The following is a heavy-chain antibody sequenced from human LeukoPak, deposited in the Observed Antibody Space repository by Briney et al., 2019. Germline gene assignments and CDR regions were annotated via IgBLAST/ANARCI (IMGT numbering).Heavy chain of an antibody. Sequence: GASVKVSCKASGYTFTSYGISWVRQAPGQGLEWMGWISAYNGNTNYAQKLQGRVTMTTDTSTSTAYMELRSMRSDDTAVYYCARFGPHLGMQLWLPLDYWGQGTLVTVSS. CDR2: ISAYNGNT. CDR1: GYTFTSYG. V-gene: IGHV1-18*01. CDR3: ARFGPHLGMQLWLPLDY. D-gene: IGHD5-18*01. J-gene: IGHJ4*02.